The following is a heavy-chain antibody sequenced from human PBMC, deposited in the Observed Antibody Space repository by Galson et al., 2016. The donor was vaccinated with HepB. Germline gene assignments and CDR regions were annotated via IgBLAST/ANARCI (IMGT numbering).Heavy chain of an antibody. Sequence: SLRLSCAASGFTFDDHGLSWVRQVPGKGLEWVSGVNWNGGSTGYADSVKGRFTISRDNAKNSLDLQMNSLRAEDTALYHCARGPFLYSSSWYYFDYWGQGTLVTVSS. D-gene: IGHD6-13*01. V-gene: IGHV3-20*01. CDR2: VNWNGGST. J-gene: IGHJ4*02. CDR1: GFTFDDHG. CDR3: ARGPFLYSSSWYYFDY.